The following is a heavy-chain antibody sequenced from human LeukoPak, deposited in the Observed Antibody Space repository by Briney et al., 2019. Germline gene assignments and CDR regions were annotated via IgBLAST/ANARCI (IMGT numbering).Heavy chain of an antibody. D-gene: IGHD3-22*01. J-gene: IGHJ1*01. CDR1: GGSISSGDYY. CDR2: IYYSGST. V-gene: IGHV4-30-4*01. CDR3: ARDEVYDSSGYSPFQH. Sequence: SQTLSLTCTVSGGSISSGDYYWSWIRQPPGKGLEWIGYIYYSGSTYYNPSLKSRVTISVDTSKNQFSLKLSSVTAADTAVYYCARDEVYDSSGYSPFQHWGQGTLVTVSS.